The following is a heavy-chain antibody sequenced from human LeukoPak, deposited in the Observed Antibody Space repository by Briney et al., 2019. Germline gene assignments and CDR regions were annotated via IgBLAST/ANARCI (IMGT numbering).Heavy chain of an antibody. Sequence: GGSLRLSCAASGFTFSNYWMHWVRQAPGKGLVWVSCINTDGSSTNYADSVKGRFTISRDNAKNTLYVQMNSLRVEDTAVYYCARVESGSCSTTRCRNIDHWGQGTLVTVSS. CDR3: ARVESGSCSTTRCRNIDH. CDR1: GFTFSNYW. J-gene: IGHJ4*02. V-gene: IGHV3-74*01. CDR2: INTDGSST. D-gene: IGHD2-2*01.